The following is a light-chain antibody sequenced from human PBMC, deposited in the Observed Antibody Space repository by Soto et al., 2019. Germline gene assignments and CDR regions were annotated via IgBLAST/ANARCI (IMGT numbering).Light chain of an antibody. CDR2: KAS. CDR1: QSINIW. Sequence: DIQMTQSPSTLSASVGDRVTITFRASQSINIWLAWYQQKPGRAPKLLIYKASTLESGVPSRFSGSGSGTEFTLTISSLQPDDFATYYCQQYNSYSEAFGQGTKVDI. CDR3: QQYNSYSEA. V-gene: IGKV1-5*03. J-gene: IGKJ1*01.